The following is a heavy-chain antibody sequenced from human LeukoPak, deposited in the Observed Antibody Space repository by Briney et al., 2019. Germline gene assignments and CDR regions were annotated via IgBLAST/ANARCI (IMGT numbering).Heavy chain of an antibody. V-gene: IGHV3-74*03. CDR1: GFTFSSYW. Sequence: PGGSLRLSCAASGFTFSSYWMHWVRQAPGKGLVWVSRIDSDESNAKYADSVKGRFTISRDNAKNTLYLQMNSLRAEDTAVYYCAKGGSRHADNWGQGTLVTVSS. CDR2: IDSDESNA. D-gene: IGHD6-13*01. CDR3: AKGGSRHADN. J-gene: IGHJ4*02.